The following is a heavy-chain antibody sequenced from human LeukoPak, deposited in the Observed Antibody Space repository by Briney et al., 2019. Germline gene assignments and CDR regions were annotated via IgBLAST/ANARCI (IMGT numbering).Heavy chain of an antibody. J-gene: IGHJ5*02. V-gene: IGHV1-69*13. D-gene: IGHD1-1*01. CDR2: IIPIFGTA. CDR3: ADWNEPYNWFDP. CDR1: GGTFSSYA. Sequence: SVKVSCKASGGTFSSYAISWVRQAPGQGLEWMGGIIPIFGTANCAQKFQGRVTITADESTSTAYMELSSLRSEDTAVYYCADWNEPYNWFDPWGQGTLATVSS.